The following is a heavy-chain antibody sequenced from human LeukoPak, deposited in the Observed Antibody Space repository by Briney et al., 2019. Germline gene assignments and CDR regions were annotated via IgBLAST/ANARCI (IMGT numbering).Heavy chain of an antibody. J-gene: IGHJ4*02. CDR3: AKDPKWELRGYYFDY. CDR2: IHYDGTNK. D-gene: IGHD1-26*01. Sequence: GGSLRLSCAASGFTFSSYGMHWVRQAPGKGLEWVAFIHYDGTNKHYVDSVRGRFTISRDNSKNTLYLQMNSLRAEDTALYYCAKDPKWELRGYYFDYWGQGTLVTVSS. CDR1: GFTFSSYG. V-gene: IGHV3-30*02.